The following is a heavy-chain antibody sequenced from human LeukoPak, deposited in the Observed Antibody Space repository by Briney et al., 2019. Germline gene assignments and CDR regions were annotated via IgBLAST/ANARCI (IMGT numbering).Heavy chain of an antibody. J-gene: IGHJ3*02. V-gene: IGHV3-7*01. CDR1: GFTFSSYW. Sequence: GGSLRLSCAASGFTFSSYWMSCVRQAPGKGLEWVANIKQDGSGKYYVDSVKGRFTISRDNAKNSLYLQMNSLRAEDTAVYYCAREYCSGGSCYSFDAFDIWGQGTMVTVSS. D-gene: IGHD2-15*01. CDR3: AREYCSGGSCYSFDAFDI. CDR2: IKQDGSGK.